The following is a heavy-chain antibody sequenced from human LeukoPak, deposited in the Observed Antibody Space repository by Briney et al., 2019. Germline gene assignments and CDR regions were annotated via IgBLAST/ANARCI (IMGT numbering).Heavy chain of an antibody. CDR2: IKQDGSEK. Sequence: GGSLRLSCAASGFTFSSYWMSWVRQAPGKGLEWVANIKQDGSEKYYVDSVKGRFTISRDNAKKSLYLQMNSLRAEDTAVYYCARESRYFDWFPIMDVWGQGTTVTVSS. D-gene: IGHD3-9*01. J-gene: IGHJ6*02. CDR3: ARESRYFDWFPIMDV. CDR1: GFTFSSYW. V-gene: IGHV3-7*01.